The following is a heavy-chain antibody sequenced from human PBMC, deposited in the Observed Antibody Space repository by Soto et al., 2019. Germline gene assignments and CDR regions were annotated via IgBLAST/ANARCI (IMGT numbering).Heavy chain of an antibody. CDR2: IYYSGST. J-gene: IGHJ4*02. D-gene: IGHD1-7*01. Sequence: PSETLSLTCTVSGGSIGSYYWSWIRQPPGKGLEWIGYIYYSGSTNYNPSLKSRVTISVDTSKSQFSLKLSSVTAADTAVDYCARDDARTLDYRGQGTLGTASS. V-gene: IGHV4-59*01. CDR1: GGSIGSYY. CDR3: ARDDARTLDY.